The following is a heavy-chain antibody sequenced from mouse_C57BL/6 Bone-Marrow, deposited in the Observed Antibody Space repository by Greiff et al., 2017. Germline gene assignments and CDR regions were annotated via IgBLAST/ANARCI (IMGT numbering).Heavy chain of an antibody. CDR3: AWSMDY. J-gene: IGHJ4*01. Sequence: QVQLQQSGPELVKPGASVKISCKASGYAFSSSWMNWVKQRPGKGLEWIGRIYPGDGDTKYNGKFQGKATVTADKSSSTAYMQLSSLTSEDSAVYFCAWSMDYWGQGTSVTVSS. CDR2: IYPGDGDT. V-gene: IGHV1-82*01. CDR1: GYAFSSSW.